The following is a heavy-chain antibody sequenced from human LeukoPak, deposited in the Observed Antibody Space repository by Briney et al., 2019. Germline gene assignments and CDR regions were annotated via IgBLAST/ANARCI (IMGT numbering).Heavy chain of an antibody. V-gene: IGHV3-23*01. J-gene: IGHJ6*02. D-gene: IGHD3-10*01. Sequence: GGSLRLSCAASGFTFSSYAMSWVRQAPGKGLEWVSAISGSGGSTYYADSVKGRFTISRDNSKNTLYLQMNSLRAEDTAVYYCAKGGTMVRGFIIARNYYYYYGMDVWGQGTTVTVSS. CDR2: ISGSGGST. CDR3: AKGGTMVRGFIIARNYYYYYGMDV. CDR1: GFTFSSYA.